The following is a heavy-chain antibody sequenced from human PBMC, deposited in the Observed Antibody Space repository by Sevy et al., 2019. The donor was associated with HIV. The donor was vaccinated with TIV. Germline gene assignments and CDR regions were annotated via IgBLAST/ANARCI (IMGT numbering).Heavy chain of an antibody. D-gene: IGHD6-6*01. CDR2: IYLGDSGT. CDR1: EYNFTNYC. J-gene: IGHJ6*02. CDR3: ARISSSPRAYYYYFGMDV. Sequence: GESLKISCKGSEYNFTNYCIGWVRQMPGKGLEWMGIIYLGDSGTRYSPSFQDQVTISADKSISTAYLQWSSLKASDTAMYYCARISSSPRAYYYYFGMDVWGQGTTVTVSS. V-gene: IGHV5-51*01.